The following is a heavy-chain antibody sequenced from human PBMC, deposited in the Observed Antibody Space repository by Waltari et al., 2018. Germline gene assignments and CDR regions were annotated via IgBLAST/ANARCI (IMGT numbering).Heavy chain of an antibody. CDR1: GFTFEDYA. V-gene: IGHV3-9*01. D-gene: IGHD4-4*01. Sequence: EVQLVESGGGLVQPGRSLRLSCAASGFTFEDYAMHWVRQAPGKGLVWVSGISRNSDKIGYADSVKGRFTISRDNANNSLYLQMNSLRVEDTALYFCAKDGTTLRNYYGLDVWGQGTTVTVSS. J-gene: IGHJ6*02. CDR2: ISRNSDKI. CDR3: AKDGTTLRNYYGLDV.